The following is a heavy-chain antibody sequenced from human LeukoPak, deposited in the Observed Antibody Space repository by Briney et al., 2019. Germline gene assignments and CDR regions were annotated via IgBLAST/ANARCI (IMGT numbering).Heavy chain of an antibody. J-gene: IGHJ4*02. V-gene: IGHV3-23*01. Sequence: GGSLRLSCAASGFTFSGYAMSWVRQAPGKGLEWVAAMSGSGDRTYYADSVKGRFTISRDNSKNTLFLQMNSLRAEDTAVYYCAKGGVYSYGYHPFDYWGQGTLVTVSS. CDR2: MSGSGDRT. D-gene: IGHD5-18*01. CDR1: GFTFSGYA. CDR3: AKGGVYSYGYHPFDY.